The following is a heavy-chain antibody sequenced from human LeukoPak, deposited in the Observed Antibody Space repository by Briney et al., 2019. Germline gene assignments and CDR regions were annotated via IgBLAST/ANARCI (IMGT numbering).Heavy chain of an antibody. V-gene: IGHV3-48*02. Sequence: GWSLRLSCAASGFTFSSYNMNWVRQAPGKGLEWVSYISSSSSTIYYADSVRGRFTISRDSAKNSLYLQMNSLRDEDTAVYYCAREGVTKGDYWGQGTLVTVSS. CDR2: ISSSSSTI. D-gene: IGHD4-17*01. CDR3: AREGVTKGDY. J-gene: IGHJ4*02. CDR1: GFTFSSYN.